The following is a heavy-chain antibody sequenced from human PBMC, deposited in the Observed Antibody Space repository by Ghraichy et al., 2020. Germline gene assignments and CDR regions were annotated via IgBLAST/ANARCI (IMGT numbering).Heavy chain of an antibody. CDR2: ISSSGYSI. CDR1: GFTFSSYN. Sequence: GGSLRLSCAASGFTFSSYNMNWVRQAPGKGLEWVSYISSSGYSIYYADSVKGRFTISRDNAKNSLYLQMNSLRDEDTAVYYCARDPYYDFWSGWYFDYWGQGTLVTVSS. V-gene: IGHV3-48*02. CDR3: ARDPYYDFWSGWYFDY. D-gene: IGHD3-3*01. J-gene: IGHJ4*02.